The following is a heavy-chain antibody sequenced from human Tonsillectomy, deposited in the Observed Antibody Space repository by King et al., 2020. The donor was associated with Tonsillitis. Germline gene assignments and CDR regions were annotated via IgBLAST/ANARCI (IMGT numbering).Heavy chain of an antibody. CDR1: GFTFSTYW. V-gene: IGHV3-74*01. Sequence: VQLVESGGGLVQPGGSLRLSCAASGFTFSTYWMHWVRQAPGKGLVWVSRINGDGRSTSYADSVKGRFTISRDNAKNTLYLQMNSPRAEDTAVYYCARAPPGNYYYYMDVWGKGTTVTVSS. D-gene: IGHD1-26*01. CDR2: INGDGRST. J-gene: IGHJ6*03. CDR3: ARAPPGNYYYYMDV.